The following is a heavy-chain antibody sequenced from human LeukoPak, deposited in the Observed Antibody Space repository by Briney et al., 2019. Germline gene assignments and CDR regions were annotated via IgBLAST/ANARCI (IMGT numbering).Heavy chain of an antibody. CDR2: VKQDGSEK. V-gene: IGHV3-7*03. Sequence: GGSLRLSCAASGFIFSNYWMSWVRQAPGKGLEWVANVKQDGSEKYYVGSVRGRFIISRDNAKNLLYLQMNSLKSEDTAVYYCVRYSGDADYWGQGTLVTVSS. D-gene: IGHD5-12*01. CDR3: VRYSGDADY. CDR1: GFIFSNYW. J-gene: IGHJ4*02.